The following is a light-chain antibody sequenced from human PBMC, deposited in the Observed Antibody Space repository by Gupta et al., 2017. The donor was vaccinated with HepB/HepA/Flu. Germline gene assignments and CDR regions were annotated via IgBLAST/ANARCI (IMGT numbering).Light chain of an antibody. CDR3: SSYSSSGTSVV. Sequence: QSALTQPPSVSGSPGQSVTISCTGTSSDVGSYNRVSWYQQPPGTAPKLMIYEVSNRPSGVPDRFSGSKSGTTASLTISGLQAEDEANYYCSSYSSSGTSVVFGGGTKLTVL. CDR1: SSDVGSYNR. CDR2: EVS. V-gene: IGLV2-18*02. J-gene: IGLJ2*01.